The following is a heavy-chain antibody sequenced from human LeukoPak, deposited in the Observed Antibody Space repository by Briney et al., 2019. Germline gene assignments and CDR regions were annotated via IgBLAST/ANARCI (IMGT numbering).Heavy chain of an antibody. Sequence: SETLSLTCAVSGYSISSGYYWGWIRQPPGKGLEWIGNIYQSGSTYSNPSLKSRVTISVDTSKNHFSLKLTSVTAADTAVYYCARTYYYGSGSYQDSYGFDIWGQGTVVTVAS. D-gene: IGHD3-10*01. CDR2: IYQSGST. V-gene: IGHV4-38-2*01. CDR1: GYSISSGYY. J-gene: IGHJ3*02. CDR3: ARTYYYGSGSYQDSYGFDI.